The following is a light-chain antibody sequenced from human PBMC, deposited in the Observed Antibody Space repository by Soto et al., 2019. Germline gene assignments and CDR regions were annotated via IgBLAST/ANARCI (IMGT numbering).Light chain of an antibody. V-gene: IGLV1-40*01. CDR3: QSYDSSLSGYGV. CDR2: DNI. CDR1: SSNIGAGYN. J-gene: IGLJ2*01. Sequence: QLVLTQPPSVSGAPGQRVTISCTGSSSNIGAGYNVHWYQQLPGTAPKLLIYDNINRPSGVPDRFSGSKSGTSASLAITGLQAEDEADYYCQSYDSSLSGYGVFGGGTQLTVL.